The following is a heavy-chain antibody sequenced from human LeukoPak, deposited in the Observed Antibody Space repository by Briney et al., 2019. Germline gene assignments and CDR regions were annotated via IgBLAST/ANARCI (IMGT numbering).Heavy chain of an antibody. Sequence: GGSLRLSCAASGFTFSSYSMNWVRQAPGKGLEWVSSISSSSSYIYYADSVKGRFTISRDNAENSLYLQMNSLRAEDTAVYYCARAVHDYGGNPGSWDYWGQGTLVTVSS. J-gene: IGHJ4*02. V-gene: IGHV3-21*01. CDR2: ISSSSSYI. D-gene: IGHD4-23*01. CDR3: ARAVHDYGGNPGSWDY. CDR1: GFTFSSYS.